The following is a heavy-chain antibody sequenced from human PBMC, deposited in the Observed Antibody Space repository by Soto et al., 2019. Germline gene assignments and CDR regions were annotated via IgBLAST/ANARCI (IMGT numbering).Heavy chain of an antibody. Sequence: QVQLVQSGAEVKKPGSSVKVSCKASGGTFSSYAISWVRQAPGQGLEWMEGIIPIFGTANYAQKFQGRVTITADESTSTAYMELSSLRSEDTAVYYCAISDIVATIGEDNWFDPWGQGTLVTVSS. CDR2: IIPIFGTA. J-gene: IGHJ5*02. CDR3: AISDIVATIGEDNWFDP. V-gene: IGHV1-69*01. CDR1: GGTFSSYA. D-gene: IGHD5-12*01.